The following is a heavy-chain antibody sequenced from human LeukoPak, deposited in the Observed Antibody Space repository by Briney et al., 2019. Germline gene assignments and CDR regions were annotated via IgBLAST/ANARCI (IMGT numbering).Heavy chain of an antibody. CDR2: ISYDGNNK. D-gene: IGHD1-26*01. V-gene: IGHV3-30-3*01. Sequence: GGSLRLSCAASGCTFSTYAMHWVRQAPGKGLEWVAVISYDGNNKYYADSVKGRFTISRDDSKNTLYLQMNSMRAEDTAVYYCARVSERDAFDIWGQGTMVTVSS. CDR3: ARVSERDAFDI. CDR1: GCTFSTYA. J-gene: IGHJ3*02.